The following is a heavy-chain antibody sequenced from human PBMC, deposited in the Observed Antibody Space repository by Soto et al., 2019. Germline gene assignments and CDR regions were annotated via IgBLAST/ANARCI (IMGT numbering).Heavy chain of an antibody. CDR2: ISSSSSYI. CDR3: ARGITMVLGVIRGRYWYFDL. CDR1: GFTFSSYS. Sequence: PGGSLRLSCAASGFTFSSYSMNWVRQAPGKGLEWVSPISSSSSYIYYADSVKGRFTISRDNAKNSLYLQMNSLRAEDTAVYYCARGITMVLGVIRGRYWYFDLWGRGTLVSVSS. D-gene: IGHD3-10*01. J-gene: IGHJ2*01. V-gene: IGHV3-21*01.